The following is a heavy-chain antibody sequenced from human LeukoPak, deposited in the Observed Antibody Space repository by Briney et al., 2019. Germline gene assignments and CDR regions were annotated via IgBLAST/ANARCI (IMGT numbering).Heavy chain of an antibody. CDR3: ARASTLEPRIVGASGAFDI. Sequence: ASVKVSCKASGYTFTSYDINWVRQATGQGFEWMGWMNPNSGNTGYAQKFQGRVTMTRNTSISTAYMELSSLRSEDTAVYYCARASTLEPRIVGASGAFDIWGQGTMVTVSS. J-gene: IGHJ3*02. CDR2: MNPNSGNT. CDR1: GYTFTSYD. V-gene: IGHV1-8*01. D-gene: IGHD1-26*01.